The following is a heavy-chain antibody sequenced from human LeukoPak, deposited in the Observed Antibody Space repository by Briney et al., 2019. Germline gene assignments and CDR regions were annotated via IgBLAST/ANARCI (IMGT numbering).Heavy chain of an antibody. V-gene: IGHV1-69*13. D-gene: IGHD2-2*01. CDR3: ARATPRWGYCSSTSCYSAVDY. CDR1: GGTFSSYA. Sequence: SVKVSCKASGGTFSSYAISWVRQAPGQGLEWMGGIIPIFGTANYAQKFQGRVTITADESTSTAYMELGSLRSEDTAVYYCARATPRWGYCSSTSCYSAVDYWGQGTLVTVSS. J-gene: IGHJ4*02. CDR2: IIPIFGTA.